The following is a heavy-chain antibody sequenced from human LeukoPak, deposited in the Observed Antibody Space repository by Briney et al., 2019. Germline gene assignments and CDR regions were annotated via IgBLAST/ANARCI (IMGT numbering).Heavy chain of an antibody. J-gene: IGHJ6*02. D-gene: IGHD1-14*01. CDR1: GFTFSSYG. CDR3: AKDTGEHDLYGMDV. Sequence: GGSLRLSCAASGFTFSSYGMHWVRQAPGKGLEWVAVISYDGSNKYYADSVKGRSTISRDNSKNTLYLQMNSLRAEDTAVYYCAKDTGEHDLYGMDVWGQGTTVTVSS. CDR2: ISYDGSNK. V-gene: IGHV3-30*18.